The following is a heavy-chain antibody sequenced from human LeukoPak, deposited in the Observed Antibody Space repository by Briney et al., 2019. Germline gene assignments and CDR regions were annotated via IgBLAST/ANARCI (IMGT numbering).Heavy chain of an antibody. CDR1: GGTFSSYA. CDR3: ATADKWEPLDY. D-gene: IGHD1-26*01. CDR2: FDPEDGES. J-gene: IGHJ4*02. Sequence: EASVKVSCKASGGTFSSYAISWVRQAPGQGLEWMGGFDPEDGESIFAQRFQGRFSMTEDTSTDTAYMELRGLRPEDTAVYYCATADKWEPLDYWGQGTLVTVSS. V-gene: IGHV1-69*06.